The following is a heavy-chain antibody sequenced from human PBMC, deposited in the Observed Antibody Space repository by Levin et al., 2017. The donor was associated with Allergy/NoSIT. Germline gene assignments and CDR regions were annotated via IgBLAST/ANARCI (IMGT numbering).Heavy chain of an antibody. V-gene: IGHV3-48*01. D-gene: IGHD7-27*01. Sequence: PGGSLRLSCAASGFILRTSDVNWVRQAPGKGLEWISFITKPSRTISYADSVKGRFTVSRDNVKNLLYLDMNSLRAEDTAVYYCVTDESGDEDFDYWGQGTLVTVSS. CDR1: GFILRTSD. J-gene: IGHJ4*02. CDR2: ITKPSRTI. CDR3: VTDESGDEDFDY.